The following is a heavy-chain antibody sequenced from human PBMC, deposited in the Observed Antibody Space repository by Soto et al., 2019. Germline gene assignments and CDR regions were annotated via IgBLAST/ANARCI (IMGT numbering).Heavy chain of an antibody. V-gene: IGHV1-69*13. CDR3: ARGQYKWELHHPDAFDI. CDR1: GGTFSSYA. Sequence: ASVKVSCKASGGTFSSYAISWVRQAPGQGLEWMGGIIPVFGTANYAQKFQGRVTITADESTSTAYMELSSLRSEDTAVYYCARGQYKWELHHPDAFDIWGQGTMVTVSS. CDR2: IIPVFGTA. D-gene: IGHD1-26*01. J-gene: IGHJ3*02.